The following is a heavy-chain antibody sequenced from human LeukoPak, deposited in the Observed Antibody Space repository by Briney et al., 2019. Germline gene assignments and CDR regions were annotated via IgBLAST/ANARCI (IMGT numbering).Heavy chain of an antibody. Sequence: PGGSLRLSCAASGFTFSSYAMSWVRQAPGKGLEWLANIKPDGSVQNYVDSVKGRFTISRDNSKTSVFLQMNSLRAEDTAVYYCARPAAGTPGTAYWGRGTLVTVSS. CDR1: GFTFSSYA. J-gene: IGHJ4*02. CDR3: ARPAAGTPGTAY. D-gene: IGHD6-13*01. V-gene: IGHV3-7*01. CDR2: IKPDGSVQ.